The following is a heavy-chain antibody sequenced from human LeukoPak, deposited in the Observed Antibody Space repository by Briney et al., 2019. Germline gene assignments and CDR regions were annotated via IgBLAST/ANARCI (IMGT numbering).Heavy chain of an antibody. J-gene: IGHJ4*02. D-gene: IGHD6-6*01. CDR3: AKDPFRARISAPDY. Sequence: GGSLRLSCAASGLTFSSYAMSWVRQAPGKGLEWVSAIDGSGGNTYYADSVKGRFTISRDNSKNTLYLQMNSLRAEDTAVYYCAKDPFRARISAPDYWGQGILVTVSS. CDR1: GLTFSSYA. CDR2: IDGSGGNT. V-gene: IGHV3-23*01.